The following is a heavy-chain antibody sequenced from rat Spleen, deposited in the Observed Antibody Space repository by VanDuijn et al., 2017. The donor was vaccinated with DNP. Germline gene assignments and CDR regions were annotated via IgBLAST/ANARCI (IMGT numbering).Heavy chain of an antibody. V-gene: IGHV4-2*01. D-gene: IGHD1-10*01. CDR2: INKDSTII. J-gene: IGHJ2*01. CDR1: GFNFDDHW. CDR3: AKITTDY. Sequence: EVKLVESGGGLVQPGGSLKLSCAASGFNFDDHWMGWVRQAPGKGLEWIGEINKDSTIINYVPSLKDKFTISRDNGQNTLYLQMNSLRSEDTATYYCAKITTDYWGQGVMVTVSS.